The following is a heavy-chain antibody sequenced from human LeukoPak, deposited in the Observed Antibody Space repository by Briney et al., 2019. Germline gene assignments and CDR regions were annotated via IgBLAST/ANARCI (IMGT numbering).Heavy chain of an antibody. V-gene: IGHV3-21*01. CDR3: ARGSYGDYVYFDY. CDR2: ISSSSSYI. J-gene: IGHJ4*02. CDR1: GFTFSSYS. D-gene: IGHD4-17*01. Sequence: PGGSLRLSCAASGFTFSSYSMNWVRQAPGKGREWVSSISSSSSYIYYAASVKGRFTISRDNAKNSLYLQMNSLRAEDMAVYYCARGSYGDYVYFDYWGQGTLVTVSS.